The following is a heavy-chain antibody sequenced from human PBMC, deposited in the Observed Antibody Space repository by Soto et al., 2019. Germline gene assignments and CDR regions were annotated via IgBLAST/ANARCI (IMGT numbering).Heavy chain of an antibody. CDR3: AKSTGGTANGMDV. J-gene: IGHJ6*02. CDR1: GFTFDEYG. Sequence: EVPLVESGGGLVQPGRSLRLSCGASGFTFDEYGMHWVRQAPGKGLEWVSGISWNSGTIGYAGSVKGRFTISRDNAKNSLYLQMSSLRAEDTALYYCAKSTGGTANGMDVWGQGTTVTVSS. D-gene: IGHD2-8*02. CDR2: ISWNSGTI. V-gene: IGHV3-9*01.